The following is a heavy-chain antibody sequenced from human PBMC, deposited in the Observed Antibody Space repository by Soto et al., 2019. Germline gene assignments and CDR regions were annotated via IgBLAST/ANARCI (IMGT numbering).Heavy chain of an antibody. CDR1: GFIFSNYA. D-gene: IGHD6-13*01. CDR3: ARRTAAAYYMDV. V-gene: IGHV3-30*03. J-gene: IGHJ6*03. Sequence: QVQLVESGGGVVQPGRSLRLSRAASGFIFSNYAMFWVRQSPGEGLEWVAVISYDGRHEDYVDSVKGRFSISRDNSKDTLYLQMDSLKAEDTAVYYCARRTAAAYYMDVWGKGTTVTVSS. CDR2: ISYDGRHE.